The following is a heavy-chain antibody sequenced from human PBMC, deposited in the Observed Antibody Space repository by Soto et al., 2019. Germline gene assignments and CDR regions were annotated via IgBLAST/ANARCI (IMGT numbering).Heavy chain of an antibody. CDR2: TYYRSKWYN. J-gene: IGHJ6*02. D-gene: IGHD6-19*01. Sequence: SQTLSLTCAISGDSVSSDSAAWNWIRQSPSRGLEWLGRTYYRSKWYNDYAVSVKSRITINPDTSKNQFSLQLNSVTPEDTAVYYCARDSRRQQWLFGGYYYYGMDVCGQGPTVTVSS. CDR3: ARDSRRQQWLFGGYYYYGMDV. CDR1: GDSVSSDSAA. V-gene: IGHV6-1*01.